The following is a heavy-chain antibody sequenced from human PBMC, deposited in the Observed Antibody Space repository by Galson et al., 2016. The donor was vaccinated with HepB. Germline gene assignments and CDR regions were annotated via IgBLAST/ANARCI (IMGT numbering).Heavy chain of an antibody. J-gene: IGHJ6*02. CDR1: GYIFTSHA. CDR2: INGGYGDT. D-gene: IGHD1-26*01. Sequence: SVKVSCKASGYIFTSHAIHWVRQAPGQGLEWMGWINGGYGDTKYSQKFQDRVTIARDRSATTAYMEVTSLRFADTAVYYCAREQEVGYGMDVWGQGTTVTVSS. CDR3: AREQEVGYGMDV. V-gene: IGHV1-3*01.